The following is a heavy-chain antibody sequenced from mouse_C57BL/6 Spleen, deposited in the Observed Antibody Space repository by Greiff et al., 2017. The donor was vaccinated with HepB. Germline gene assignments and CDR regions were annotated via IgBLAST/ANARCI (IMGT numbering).Heavy chain of an antibody. J-gene: IGHJ3*01. CDR1: GYTFTDHT. CDR2: IYPRDGST. CDR3: ARRGYYDYLWFAY. D-gene: IGHD2-4*01. V-gene: IGHV1-78*01. Sequence: VKLMESDAELVKPGASVKISCKVSGYTFTDHTIHWMKQRPEQGLEWIGYIYPRDGSTKYNEKFKGKATLTADKSSSTAYMQLNSLTSEDSAVYFCARRGYYDYLWFAYWGQGTLVTVSA.